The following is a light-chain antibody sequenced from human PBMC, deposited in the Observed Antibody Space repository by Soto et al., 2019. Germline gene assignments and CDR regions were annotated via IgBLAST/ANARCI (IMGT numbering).Light chain of an antibody. J-gene: IGLJ1*01. V-gene: IGLV2-14*01. CDR3: SSFTSGTSRYL. CDR2: EVN. Sequence: QSALTQPASVSGSPGQSVTISCTGTRSDVGGFNYVSWHQQHPGKAPKLVIFEVNNRPSGISNRFFGSKSDNTASLTISGLQAEDEADYYCSSFTSGTSRYLCGTGTKVNVL. CDR1: RSDVGGFNY.